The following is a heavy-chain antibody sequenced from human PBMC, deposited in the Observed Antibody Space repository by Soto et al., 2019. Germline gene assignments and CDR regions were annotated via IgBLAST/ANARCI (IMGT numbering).Heavy chain of an antibody. V-gene: IGHV1-8*01. CDR3: ARARITMVRGAKNWFDP. Sequence: QVQLVQSGAEVKKPGASVKVSCKASGYTFTSYDINWVRQATGQGLEWMGWMNPNSGNTGYAQKFQGRVTMTRNTAISTAYMELSSLRSEDTAVYYCARARITMVRGAKNWFDPWGQGTLVTVSS. CDR2: MNPNSGNT. CDR1: GYTFTSYD. J-gene: IGHJ5*02. D-gene: IGHD3-10*01.